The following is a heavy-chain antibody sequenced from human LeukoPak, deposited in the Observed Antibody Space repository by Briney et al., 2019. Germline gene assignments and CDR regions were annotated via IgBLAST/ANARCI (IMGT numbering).Heavy chain of an antibody. V-gene: IGHV3-23*01. Sequence: GGSLRLSCAASGFTFSSYTMNWVRQAPGKGLEWVSAIKGRFTISRDNSKNTLYLQMNSLRAEDTAVYYCARGRGRNPSGYYYYMDVWGKGTTVTISS. CDR1: GFTFSSYT. J-gene: IGHJ6*03. CDR2: I. CDR3: ARGRGRNPSGYYYYMDV. D-gene: IGHD2-15*01.